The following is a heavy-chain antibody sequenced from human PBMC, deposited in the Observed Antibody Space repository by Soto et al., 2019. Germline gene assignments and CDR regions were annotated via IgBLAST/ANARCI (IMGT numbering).Heavy chain of an antibody. CDR2: IIPIFGTA. J-gene: IGHJ5*02. D-gene: IGHD6-6*01. CDR1: GGTFSSYA. V-gene: IGHV1-69*13. CDR3: ARCGSSPNWFDP. Sequence: ASVKVSCKASGGTFSSYAISWVRQAPGQGREWMGGIIPIFGTANYAQKFQGRVTITADESTSTAYMELSSLRSEDTAVYYCARCGSSPNWFDPWGQGTLVTVSS.